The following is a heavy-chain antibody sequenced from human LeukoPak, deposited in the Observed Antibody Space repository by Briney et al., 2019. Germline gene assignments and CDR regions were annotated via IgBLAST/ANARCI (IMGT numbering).Heavy chain of an antibody. V-gene: IGHV1-18*01. Sequence: GASVKVSCKASGYTFTSYVISWVRQAPGQGLEWMGWIRVYNGDTNYAQKLQGRVTMTTDTSTSTAYMELRSLRSDDTAVYYCATGYCSSTNCRIDYWGQGTLVSVSS. J-gene: IGHJ4*02. D-gene: IGHD2-2*03. CDR3: ATGYCSSTNCRIDY. CDR2: IRVYNGDT. CDR1: GYTFTSYV.